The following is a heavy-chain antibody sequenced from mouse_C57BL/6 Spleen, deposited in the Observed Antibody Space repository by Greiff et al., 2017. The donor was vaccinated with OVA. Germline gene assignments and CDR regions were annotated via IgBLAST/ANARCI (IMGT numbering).Heavy chain of an antibody. CDR3: ARGVGNYVRFDY. V-gene: IGHV1-55*01. CDR2: IYPGSGST. CDR1: GYTFTSYW. D-gene: IGHD2-1*01. Sequence: VQLQEPGAELVKPGASVKMSCKASGYTFTSYWITWVKQRPGQGLEWIGDIYPGSGSTNYNEKFKSKATLTVDTSSSTAYMQLSSLTSEDSAVYYCARGVGNYVRFDYWGQGTTLTVSS. J-gene: IGHJ2*01.